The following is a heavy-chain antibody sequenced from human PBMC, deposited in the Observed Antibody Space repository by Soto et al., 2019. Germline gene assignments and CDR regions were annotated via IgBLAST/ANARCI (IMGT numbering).Heavy chain of an antibody. CDR3: ARETWRLGELSLNCFDP. CDR1: GGTSSSYD. CDR2: IYYSGST. D-gene: IGHD3-16*02. V-gene: IGHV4-59*01. J-gene: IGHJ5*02. Sequence: SETLSLTCTVSGGTSSSYDGSWIRQPPGKGLEWICYIYYSGSTNYNPSLKSRVTISVDTSKIQFSLKLSSVTAADTAVYYCARETWRLGELSLNCFDPWGQGTLVTVSS.